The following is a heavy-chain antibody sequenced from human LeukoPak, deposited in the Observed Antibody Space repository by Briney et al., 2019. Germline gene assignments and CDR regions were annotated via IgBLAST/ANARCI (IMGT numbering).Heavy chain of an antibody. Sequence: ASVKVSCKASGYTFTSYGISWVRQAPGQGLEWMGWISAYNGNTNYAQKLQGRVTMTTDTSTSAAYMELRSLRSDDTAVYYCARGPYSSSWYLEYFQHWGQGALVTVSS. V-gene: IGHV1-18*01. CDR1: GYTFTSYG. J-gene: IGHJ1*01. CDR3: ARGPYSSSWYLEYFQH. D-gene: IGHD6-13*01. CDR2: ISAYNGNT.